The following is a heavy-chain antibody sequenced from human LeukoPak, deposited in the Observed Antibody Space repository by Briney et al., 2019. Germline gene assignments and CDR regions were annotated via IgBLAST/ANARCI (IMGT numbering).Heavy chain of an antibody. J-gene: IGHJ4*02. CDR1: GGSISSSTYY. V-gene: IGHV4-39*07. CDR2: IHYTGNT. Sequence: SETLSLTCSVSGGSISSSTYYWGWIRQPPGKGLEWIGHIHYTGNTYYNPSLKSRVTISGDTSKNQFSLRLSSVTAADTAVYYCASFLGGYYDTKGTFDYWGQGTLVTVSS. CDR3: ASFLGGYYDTKGTFDY. D-gene: IGHD3-16*01.